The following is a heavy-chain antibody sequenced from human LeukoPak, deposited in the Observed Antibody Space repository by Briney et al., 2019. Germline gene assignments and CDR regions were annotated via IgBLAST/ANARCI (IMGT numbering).Heavy chain of an antibody. CDR2: ISSGSCIII. CDR1: EFIFSTYE. D-gene: IGHD2-15*01. CDR3: ARDYCSGVSGVDF. J-gene: IGHJ4*02. Sequence: PGGSLRLSCVASEFIFSTYEMNWVRQAPGKGLEWVSYISSGSCIIIYYADSVKGRFTISRDNSKNTLYLEVNSLRAEDTAVYYCARDYCSGVSGVDFWGQGALVTVSS. V-gene: IGHV3-48*03.